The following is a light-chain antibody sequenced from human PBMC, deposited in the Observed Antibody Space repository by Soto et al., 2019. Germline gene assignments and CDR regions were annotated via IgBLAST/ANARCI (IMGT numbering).Light chain of an antibody. Sequence: DIQMTQSPSSLSASVGDRVTITCRASQTISTYLNWYQQKPGKAPKLLIYAASSLQSGVPSRFSGSGSETDFTLTISSLQPGDFATYYCQQSYTTPLTFGGGTKVDIK. CDR2: AAS. CDR1: QTISTY. CDR3: QQSYTTPLT. J-gene: IGKJ4*01. V-gene: IGKV1-39*01.